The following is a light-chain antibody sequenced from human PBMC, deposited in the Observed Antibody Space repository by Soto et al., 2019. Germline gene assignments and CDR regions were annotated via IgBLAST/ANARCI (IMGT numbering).Light chain of an antibody. CDR3: QSYDSSLSGSEVV. J-gene: IGLJ2*01. Sequence: QAVVTQPPSVSGAPGQRVTISCTGSSSNIGAGYDVHWYQQLPGTAPKLLIYGNSNRPSGVPDRFSGSKSGTSASLAITGLQAEDEADYYCQSYDSSLSGSEVVFGGGTKLTV. V-gene: IGLV1-40*01. CDR1: SSNIGAGYD. CDR2: GNS.